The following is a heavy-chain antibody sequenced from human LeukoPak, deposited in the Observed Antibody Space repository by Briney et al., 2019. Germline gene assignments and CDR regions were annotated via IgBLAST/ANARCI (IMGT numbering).Heavy chain of an antibody. J-gene: IGHJ4*02. CDR2: IKSKTDGGTT. D-gene: IGHD6-6*01. CDR1: GITFSDAW. CDR3: IARFKYSGSSFFDY. Sequence: PGGSLRLSCAASGITFSDAWMTWVRQAPGKGLEWVGRIKSKTDGGTTDYAAPVKGRFTISRDDSKNTLYLQMNSLKTEDTAVYYCIARFKYSGSSFFDYWGQGTLVTVSS. V-gene: IGHV3-15*01.